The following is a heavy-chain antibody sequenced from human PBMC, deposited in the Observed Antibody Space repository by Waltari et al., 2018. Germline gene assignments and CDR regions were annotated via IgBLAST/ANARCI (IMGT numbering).Heavy chain of an antibody. J-gene: IGHJ3*02. CDR3: ARLPRGSGIIGAFAI. CDR1: GDSIRSHF. Sequence: VQLQESGPGLVKPSEPLSLRCNVAGDSIRSHFWSWIRQAPGKGLEWLGHMYCSGTQDSNPSLKSLVAIAIDTSKNHCSLYRRSVTAADTAIYSCARLPRGSGIIGAFAIWGQGTQVTVSS. D-gene: IGHD1-26*01. V-gene: IGHV4-59*11. CDR2: MYCSGTQ.